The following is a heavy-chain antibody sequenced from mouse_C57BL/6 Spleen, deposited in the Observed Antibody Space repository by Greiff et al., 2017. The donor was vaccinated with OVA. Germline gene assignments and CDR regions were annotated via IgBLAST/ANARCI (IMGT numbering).Heavy chain of an antibody. J-gene: IGHJ3*01. CDR2: IHPNSGST. V-gene: IGHV1-64*01. Sequence: VKLMESGAELVKPGASVKLSCKASGYTFTSYWMHWVKQRPGQGLEWIGMIHPNSGSTNYNEKFKSKATLTVDKSSSTAYMQLSSLTSEDSAVYYCHYTLFAYWGQGTLVTVSA. D-gene: IGHD2-12*01. CDR3: HYTLFAY. CDR1: GYTFTSYW.